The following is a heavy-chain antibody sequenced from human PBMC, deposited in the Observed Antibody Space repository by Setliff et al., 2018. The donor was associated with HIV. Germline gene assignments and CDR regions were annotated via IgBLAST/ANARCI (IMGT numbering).Heavy chain of an antibody. CDR2: IYYNGDT. J-gene: IGHJ4*02. Sequence: SETLSLTCTVSGGFVSRSSYYWGWIRQPRGKRLEWIGTIYYNGDTQYNPSFKSRVIMSVDTSKNQFSLRLIPVTAADTAVYYCVRMEATRPPRGLDYWGPGTLVTAPQ. CDR3: VRMEATRPPRGLDY. D-gene: IGHD6-6*01. V-gene: IGHV4-39*01. CDR1: GGFVSRSSYY.